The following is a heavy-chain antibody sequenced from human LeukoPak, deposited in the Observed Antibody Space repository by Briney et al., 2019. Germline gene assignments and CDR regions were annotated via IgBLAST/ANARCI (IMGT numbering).Heavy chain of an antibody. J-gene: IGHJ6*03. CDR2: IRYDGSNK. Sequence: GGSLRLSCAASGFTFSSYDIHWVRQAPGKGLEWVAFIRYDGSNKYYADSVKGRFTISRDNSKNTLYLQMNSLRAEDTAVYYCAKDHGSSWYSYYYMDVWGKGTTVTISS. D-gene: IGHD6-13*01. CDR3: AKDHGSSWYSYYYMDV. V-gene: IGHV3-30*02. CDR1: GFTFSSYD.